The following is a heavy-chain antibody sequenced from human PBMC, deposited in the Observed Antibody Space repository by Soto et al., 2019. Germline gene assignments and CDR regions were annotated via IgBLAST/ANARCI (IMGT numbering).Heavy chain of an antibody. CDR3: AKGSIEYSASVDN. CDR2: IWPDGSKA. CDR1: GFSFSKYV. D-gene: IGHD5-12*01. Sequence: AQLMESGGGVVQPGGSLRLSCAASGFSFSKYVMHWVRQAPGEGPEWVTLIWPDGSKAEYADFVEGRFAISRDNSKNVLSLEMNSLRAEDTAIYFCAKGSIEYSASVDNWGQGTLVVVSS. J-gene: IGHJ4*02. V-gene: IGHV3-33*06.